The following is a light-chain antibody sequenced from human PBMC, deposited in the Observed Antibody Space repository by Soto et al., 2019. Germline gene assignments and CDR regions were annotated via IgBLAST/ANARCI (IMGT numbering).Light chain of an antibody. CDR2: LEGSGSY. Sequence: QPVLTQSSSASASLGSSVKLTCTLSSGHSSYIITWHQQQPGKAPRYLMNLEGSGSYNKGSGVPDRFSGSSSGADRYLTISNLQFEDEADYYCETGDSNTRVFGGGTKLTVL. CDR1: SGHSSYI. CDR3: ETGDSNTRV. J-gene: IGLJ3*02. V-gene: IGLV4-60*02.